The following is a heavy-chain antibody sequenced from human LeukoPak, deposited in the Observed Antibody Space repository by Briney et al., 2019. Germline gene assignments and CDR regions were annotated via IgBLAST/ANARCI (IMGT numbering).Heavy chain of an antibody. V-gene: IGHV1-69*13. CDR2: IIPIFGTA. CDR3: ARTDIVVVPAAIYDWFDP. J-gene: IGHJ5*02. D-gene: IGHD2-2*01. Sequence: SVKVSCKASGGTFSSYAISWVRQAPGQGLEWMGGIIPIFGTANYAQKFQGRVTITADESTSTAYMELSSLRSEDTAVYYCARTDIVVVPAAIYDWFDPWGQGTLVTVSS. CDR1: GGTFSSYA.